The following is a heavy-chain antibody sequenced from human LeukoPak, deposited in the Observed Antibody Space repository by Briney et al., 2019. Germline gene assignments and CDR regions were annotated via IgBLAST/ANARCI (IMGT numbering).Heavy chain of an antibody. CDR2: ISGSGGST. CDR1: GFTFSSYA. V-gene: IGHV3-23*01. D-gene: IGHD3-22*01. Sequence: SGGSLRLSCAASGFTFSSYAMSWVRHAPRKGLEWVSTISGSGGSTYYADSVKGRFTISRDNSKNTLYLQMDSLRADDTAVYYCAKDGWYYESSGLGAFDVWGQGTMVTVSS. J-gene: IGHJ3*01. CDR3: AKDGWYYESSGLGAFDV.